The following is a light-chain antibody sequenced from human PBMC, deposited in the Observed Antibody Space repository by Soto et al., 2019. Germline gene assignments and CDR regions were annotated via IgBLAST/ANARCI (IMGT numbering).Light chain of an antibody. CDR2: DAS. J-gene: IGKJ1*01. Sequence: DIQMTQSTSTLSASVGDRVTITCRASQPINKWLAWYQQKPGKAPKSLIYDASFLQSGVPARFSGSGSETEFTLTLSSLQPDDFATYYCQHGWAFGQGTKLDI. CDR3: QHGWA. V-gene: IGKV1-5*01. CDR1: QPINKW.